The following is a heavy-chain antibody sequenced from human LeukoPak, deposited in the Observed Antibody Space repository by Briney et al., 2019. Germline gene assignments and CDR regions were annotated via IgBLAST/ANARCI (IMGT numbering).Heavy chain of an antibody. CDR3: ARLLAAAGTSPYFDY. V-gene: IGHV4-39*07. CDR1: GGSISSSSYY. CDR2: IYYSGST. D-gene: IGHD6-13*01. Sequence: SETLSLTCTVSGGSISSSSYYWGSIRQPPGKGLEWIGSIYYSGSTYYNPSLKSRVTISVDTSKNQFSLKLSSVTAADTAAYYCARLLAAAGTSPYFDYWGQGTLVTVSS. J-gene: IGHJ4*02.